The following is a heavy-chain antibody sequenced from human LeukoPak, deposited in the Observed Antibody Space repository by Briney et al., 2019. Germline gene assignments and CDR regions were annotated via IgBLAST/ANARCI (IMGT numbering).Heavy chain of an antibody. V-gene: IGHV1-2*02. Sequence: ASVKVSCKASGYTFTGYYMHWVRQAPGQGLEWMGWINPNSGGTNYAQKFQGRVTMTRDTSISTAYMELSRLRSEDTAVYYCAKSTKYYYDSSGYYYGPFDYWGQGTLVTVSS. J-gene: IGHJ4*02. CDR2: INPNSGGT. D-gene: IGHD3-22*01. CDR1: GYTFTGYY. CDR3: AKSTKYYYDSSGYYYGPFDY.